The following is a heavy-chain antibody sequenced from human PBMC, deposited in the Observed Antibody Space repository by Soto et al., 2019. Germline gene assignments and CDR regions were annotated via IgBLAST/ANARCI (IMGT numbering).Heavy chain of an antibody. V-gene: IGHV3-33*01. CDR1: GSIFSGYG. CDR2: IWYDGSNK. J-gene: IGHJ4*02. CDR3: ARAGIGGTVFRGFFDY. D-gene: IGHD1-7*01. Sequence: QKYLVESGGGVVQPGGSLRLSCVASGSIFSGYGMHWVRQAPGKGLEWVAVIWYDGSNKYYADSVKGRFTLSRDNSKNILDLQMDSMRAEDTAVYYCARAGIGGTVFRGFFDYWGQGTLVTVSS.